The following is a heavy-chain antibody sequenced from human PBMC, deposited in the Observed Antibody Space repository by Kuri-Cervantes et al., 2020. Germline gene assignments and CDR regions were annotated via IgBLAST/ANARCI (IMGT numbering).Heavy chain of an antibody. CDR3: ARGSRAGLGFYYGMDV. CDR1: GGSISSYY. CDR2: IYYSGST. D-gene: IGHD2-15*01. J-gene: IGHJ6*02. Sequence: ESLKISCTVSGGSISSYYWSWIRQPPGKGLEWIGYIYYSGSTYYNPSLKSRVTISVDTSKNQFPLKLSSVTAADTAVYYCARGSRAGLGFYYGMDVWGQGTTVTVSS. V-gene: IGHV4-59*06.